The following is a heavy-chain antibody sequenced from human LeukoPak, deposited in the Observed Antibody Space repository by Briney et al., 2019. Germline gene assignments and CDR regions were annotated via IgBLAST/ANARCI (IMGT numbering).Heavy chain of an antibody. CDR2: FDSEEGET. J-gene: IGHJ5*02. V-gene: IGHV1-24*01. Sequence: GSVKVSCKVSGYTLTELSMHWVRQAPGKGLEWMGGFDSEEGETIYAQKFQGRVTMTEDTSTDTAYMELSSLRSEDTAVYYCATQSVIAVAVTFDPWGQGTLVTASS. CDR3: ATQSVIAVAVTFDP. CDR1: GYTLTELS. D-gene: IGHD6-19*01.